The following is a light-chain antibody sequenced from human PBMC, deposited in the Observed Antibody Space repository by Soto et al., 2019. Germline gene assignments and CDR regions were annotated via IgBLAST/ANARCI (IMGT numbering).Light chain of an antibody. CDR1: QSISSW. Sequence: DIQMTQSPSTLSASVGDRVTITCRASQSISSWLAWYQQKPGKAPNLLIYKASLLQSGVPSRFSGSGSGTEFTLTFSSLQPDDFATYYCQQYNSYPYTFGQGTKLEIK. CDR3: QQYNSYPYT. J-gene: IGKJ2*01. CDR2: KAS. V-gene: IGKV1-5*03.